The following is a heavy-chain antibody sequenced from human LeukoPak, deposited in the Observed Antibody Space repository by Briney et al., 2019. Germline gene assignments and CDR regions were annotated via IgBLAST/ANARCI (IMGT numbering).Heavy chain of an antibody. CDR3: ARESALAAAGTTYGMDV. J-gene: IGHJ6*04. D-gene: IGHD6-13*01. Sequence: SETLSLTCTVSGGSISSCGNYWSWIRQHPGKGLEWIGYIYYSGSTYYNPSLKSRVTISVDTSKNQFSLKLSSVTAADTAVYYCARESALAAAGTTYGMDVWGKGTTVTVSS. CDR1: GGSISSCGNY. V-gene: IGHV4-31*03. CDR2: IYYSGST.